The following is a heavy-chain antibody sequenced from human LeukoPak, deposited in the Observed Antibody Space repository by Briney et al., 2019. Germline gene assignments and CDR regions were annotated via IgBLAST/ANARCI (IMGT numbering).Heavy chain of an antibody. CDR3: ARDQGSSTRTDY. D-gene: IGHD2-2*01. CDR1: GYTFTSYY. Sequence: GASVKVSCKASGYTFTSYYMHWVRQAPGQGLEWMGIINPSGGSTRYAQKFQGRVTMTRDTSTSTVYMALSSLRSEDTAVYYCARDQGSSTRTDYSGQGTLVAVSS. J-gene: IGHJ4*02. V-gene: IGHV1-46*01. CDR2: INPSGGST.